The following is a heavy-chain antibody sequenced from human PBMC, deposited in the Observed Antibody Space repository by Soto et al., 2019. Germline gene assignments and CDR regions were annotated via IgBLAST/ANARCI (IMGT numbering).Heavy chain of an antibody. CDR1: GGSISSYY. CDR3: ARARGVQQEINAFDI. J-gene: IGHJ3*02. Sequence: SETLSLTCTVSGGSISSYYWGWIRQPPGKGLEWIGYIYYSGSTNYNPSLKSRVTISVDTSKNQFSLKLSSVTAADTAVYYCARARGVQQEINAFDIWGQGTMVTVSS. CDR2: IYYSGST. V-gene: IGHV4-59*01. D-gene: IGHD3-10*01.